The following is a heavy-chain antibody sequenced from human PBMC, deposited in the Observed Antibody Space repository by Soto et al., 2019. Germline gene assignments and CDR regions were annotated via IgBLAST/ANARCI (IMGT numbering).Heavy chain of an antibody. J-gene: IGHJ6*02. Sequence: QVQLVQSGAEVKKPGASVKVSCKASGYTFTGYYMHWVRQAPGQGLERMGWINPNSGGTNYAQKFQGRVTITADESTRTADMEMSSRRSEDTAVYYCARPYCSGGSCYPGAYYYYGMDVWGQGTTVTVSS. CDR1: GYTFTGYY. CDR3: ARPYCSGGSCYPGAYYYYGMDV. D-gene: IGHD2-15*01. CDR2: INPNSGGT. V-gene: IGHV1-2*02.